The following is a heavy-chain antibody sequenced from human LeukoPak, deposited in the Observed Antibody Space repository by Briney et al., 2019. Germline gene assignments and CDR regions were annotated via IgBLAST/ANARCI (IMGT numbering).Heavy chain of an antibody. CDR2: IYTSGST. V-gene: IGHV4-4*09. D-gene: IGHD2-21*02. CDR1: GGSVSSYY. Sequence: PSETLSLTCTVSGGSVSSYYWSWIRHPPGKGLEWVGYIYTSGSTYYNPSLKSRVTISVDTSKNQFSLRLSSVTAADTALYYCAKTDHYYYFMDVWGKGTTVTVSS. J-gene: IGHJ6*03. CDR3: AKTDHYYYFMDV.